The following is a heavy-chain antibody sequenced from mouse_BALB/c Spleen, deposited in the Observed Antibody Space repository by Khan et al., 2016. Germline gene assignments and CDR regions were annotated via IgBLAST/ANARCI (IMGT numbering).Heavy chain of an antibody. J-gene: IGHJ2*01. V-gene: IGHV1-7*01. D-gene: IGHD1-1*01. Sequence: QVQLQQSGAELAKPGASVKMSCKASGYTFTSYWMHWVKQRPGQGLEWIGYINPSTGYTEYNQKFKDKATLTADKSSSTAYMQLSSLTSEDSAVYYCARKNYGTPYFDYWGQGTTLTVSS. CDR3: ARKNYGTPYFDY. CDR1: GYTFTSYW. CDR2: INPSTGYT.